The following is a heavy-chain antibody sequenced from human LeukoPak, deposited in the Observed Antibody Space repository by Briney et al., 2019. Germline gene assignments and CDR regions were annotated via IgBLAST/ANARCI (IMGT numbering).Heavy chain of an antibody. Sequence: PSETLSLTCTVSGGSIRSSYYYWGWIRQPPGKGLEWIGSIYDSGSTYYNPSLKSRVTISVDTSKNQFSLKLNSVTAADTAVYYCARGPYGGNSPVDYWGQGTLVTVSS. CDR1: GGSIRSSYYY. V-gene: IGHV4-39*01. D-gene: IGHD4-23*01. CDR3: ARGPYGGNSPVDY. CDR2: IYDSGST. J-gene: IGHJ4*02.